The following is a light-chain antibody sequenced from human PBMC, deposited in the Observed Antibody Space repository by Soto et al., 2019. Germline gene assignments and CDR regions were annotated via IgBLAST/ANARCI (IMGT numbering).Light chain of an antibody. V-gene: IGKV3-20*01. CDR3: QQFGSSPWT. Sequence: EIVLSQSPGTLSLSPGDRATLSCRASQSVSTTSLAWYQQKHGQAPRLLIYGASTRAAGIPDRFSGSGSGTDFTLTISRLEPEDFAVYYCQQFGSSPWTFGQGTKVDIK. J-gene: IGKJ1*01. CDR2: GAS. CDR1: QSVSTTS.